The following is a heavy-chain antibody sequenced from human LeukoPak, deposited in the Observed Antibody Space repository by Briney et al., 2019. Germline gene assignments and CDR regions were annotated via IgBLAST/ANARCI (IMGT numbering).Heavy chain of an antibody. CDR1: GFPFSIHA. CDR3: AKVIAVAGNEIFDY. Sequence: PGGSLRLSCAASGFPFSIHAMSWVRQARGKGLAWVSVISNRGENTYYADSVKGRFTISRDNSKNTVYLQMNSLRAEDTAVYYCAKVIAVAGNEIFDYWGQGTLVTVSS. CDR2: ISNRGENT. D-gene: IGHD6-19*01. V-gene: IGHV3-23*01. J-gene: IGHJ4*02.